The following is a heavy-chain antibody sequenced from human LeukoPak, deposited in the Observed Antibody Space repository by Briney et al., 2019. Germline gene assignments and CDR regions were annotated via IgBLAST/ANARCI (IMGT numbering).Heavy chain of an antibody. J-gene: IGHJ6*02. Sequence: GRSLRLSCTGFGLNFGDYAMSWVRQAPGKGLEWVGVIRSKAYGGKSEYAASVKGRFTISRADSISIAYLQMNSLKTEDTAVYYCSRGPTQLCLHNGMDVWGQGTTVTVSS. D-gene: IGHD5-24*01. CDR3: SRGPTQLCLHNGMDV. CDR2: IRSKAYGGKS. V-gene: IGHV3-49*04. CDR1: GLNFGDYA.